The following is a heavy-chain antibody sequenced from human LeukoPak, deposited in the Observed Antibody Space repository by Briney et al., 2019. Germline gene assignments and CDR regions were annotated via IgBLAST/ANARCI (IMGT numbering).Heavy chain of an antibody. CDR3: ARGVRYYFDY. J-gene: IGHJ4*02. CDR1: GGSFSGYY. Sequence: SETLSLTCAVYGGSFSGYYWSWIRQPPGKGLEWIGEINHSGSTNYNPSLKSRVTISVDTSKNRFSLKLSSVTAADTAVYYCARGVRYYFDYWGQGTLVTVSS. V-gene: IGHV4-34*01. CDR2: INHSGST.